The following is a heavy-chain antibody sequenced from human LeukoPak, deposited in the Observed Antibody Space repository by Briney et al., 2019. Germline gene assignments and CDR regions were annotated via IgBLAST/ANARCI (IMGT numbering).Heavy chain of an antibody. CDR1: GYTFTGYY. Sequence: GASVTVSCTASGYTFTGYYMHWVRQAPGQGLEWMGWINPNSGGTNYAQKFQGRVTMTRDTSISTAYMELSRLRSDDTAVYYCARAGIAASYPNWFDPWGQGTLVTVSS. CDR3: ARAGIAASYPNWFDP. D-gene: IGHD6-13*01. V-gene: IGHV1-2*02. CDR2: INPNSGGT. J-gene: IGHJ5*02.